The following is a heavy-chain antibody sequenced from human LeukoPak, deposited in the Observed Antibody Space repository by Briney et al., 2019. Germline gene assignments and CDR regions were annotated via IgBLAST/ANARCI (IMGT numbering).Heavy chain of an antibody. CDR1: GYTCTICC. CDR3: ARPALDRGRTVPTY. V-gene: IGHV1-46*01. Sequence: GSVKVSCKASGYTCTICCMHSVRHTPGQGREWMGIITASGRATSYEKNFQGRFTMPRDTSTSTVYMDLSRVSSEETAVYYCARPALDRGRTVPTYWGKAPLV. D-gene: IGHD1-1*01. CDR2: ITASGRAT. J-gene: IGHJ4*02.